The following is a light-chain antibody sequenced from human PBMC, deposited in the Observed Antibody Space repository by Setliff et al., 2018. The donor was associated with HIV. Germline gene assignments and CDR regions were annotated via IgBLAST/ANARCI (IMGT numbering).Light chain of an antibody. CDR1: RSDIGTYDL. Sequence: QSVLTQPASVSGSPGQSSTISRTGTRSDIGTYDLVSWYRQYPGKAPKLIIYEVNRRPAGVSDRLSGSKSGNTASLTISGLRAEDEATYYCRSYTSSTTYVFGTGTKVT. J-gene: IGLJ1*01. CDR3: RSYTSSTTYV. CDR2: EVN. V-gene: IGLV2-23*02.